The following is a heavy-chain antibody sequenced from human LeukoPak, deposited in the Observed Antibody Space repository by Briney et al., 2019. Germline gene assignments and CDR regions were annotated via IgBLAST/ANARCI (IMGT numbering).Heavy chain of an antibody. CDR3: AKDWGFQFASGSYCDY. V-gene: IGHV3-30*18. CDR1: GFTFSNYG. J-gene: IGHJ4*02. CDR2: VSSYGRNK. Sequence: GGSLRLSCEASGFTFSNYGIHWVRQAPGKGLEWVAVVSSYGRNKYYGDSVKGRLTISRDNSKNTVYLQINSLRTEDTAVYYCAKDWGFQFASGSYCDYWGQGTQVTVSS. D-gene: IGHD3-10*01.